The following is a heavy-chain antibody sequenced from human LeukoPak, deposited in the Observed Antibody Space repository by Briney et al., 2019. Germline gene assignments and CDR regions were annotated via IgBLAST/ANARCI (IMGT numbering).Heavy chain of an antibody. D-gene: IGHD5-24*01. V-gene: IGHV1-69*06. CDR1: GGTFSSYA. CDR2: IIPIFGAA. J-gene: IGHJ4*02. CDR3: AATDRWLQFRNY. Sequence: GASVKVSCKASGGTFSSYAISWVRQAPGQGLEWMGGIIPIFGAANYAQKFQGRVTITADKSTSTAYMELSSLRSEDTAVYYCAATDRWLQFRNYWGQGTLVTVSS.